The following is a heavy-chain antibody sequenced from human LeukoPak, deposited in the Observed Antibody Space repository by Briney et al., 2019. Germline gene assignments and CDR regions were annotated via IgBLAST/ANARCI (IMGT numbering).Heavy chain of an antibody. Sequence: SETLSLTCAVYGGSFSGYYWSWIRQPPGKGLEWIGEINHSGSTNYNPSLKSRVTISVDTSKNQFSLKLSSVTAADTAVYYCARVTGYYDFWSGYPYYFDYWGQGTLVTVSS. J-gene: IGHJ4*02. CDR1: GGSFSGYY. V-gene: IGHV4-34*01. D-gene: IGHD3-3*01. CDR2: INHSGST. CDR3: ARVTGYYDFWSGYPYYFDY.